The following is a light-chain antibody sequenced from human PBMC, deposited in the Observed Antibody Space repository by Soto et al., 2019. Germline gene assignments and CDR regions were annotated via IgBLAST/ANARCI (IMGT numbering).Light chain of an antibody. CDR3: QKYNNWPPIT. J-gene: IGKJ5*01. Sequence: EVLMTQSPATLSVSPGDRATLSCRASQSINSNLAWYQQQPGQAPRLLIYGASNRATAVPDRFSGSGSGTDFTLTITRLQSDDFAVYYCQKYNNWPPITFGQGTRLEIK. CDR2: GAS. CDR1: QSINSN. V-gene: IGKV3-15*01.